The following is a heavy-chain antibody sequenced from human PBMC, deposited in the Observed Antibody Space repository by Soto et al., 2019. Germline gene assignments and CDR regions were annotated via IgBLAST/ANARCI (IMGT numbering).Heavy chain of an antibody. CDR3: VRDHYTMSDFWSAFSSD. V-gene: IGHV3-74*03. J-gene: IGHJ4*02. D-gene: IGHD3-3*01. CDR1: GFSLSDYW. CDR2: ISVDGRDT. Sequence: GGSLRLSCAASGFSLSDYWMHWVRQVPGKGLLWVSRISVDGRDTTYADSVKGRFTISRDNAKNTLYLQMDSLRAEDTAIYYCVRDHYTMSDFWSAFSSDWGQGAQVTVSS.